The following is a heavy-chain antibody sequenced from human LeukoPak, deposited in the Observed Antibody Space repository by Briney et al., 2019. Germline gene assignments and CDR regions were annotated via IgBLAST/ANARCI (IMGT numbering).Heavy chain of an antibody. CDR2: INPNSGGT. CDR3: AKPNSSWYSSDAFDI. Sequence: GASVKVSCKASGYTFTGYYMHWVRQAPGQGLEWMGWINPNSGGTNYAQKFQGRVTMTRDTSISTAYMELSRLRSDDTAVYYCAKPNSSWYSSDAFDIWGQGTMVTVSS. V-gene: IGHV1-2*02. D-gene: IGHD6-13*01. J-gene: IGHJ3*02. CDR1: GYTFTGYY.